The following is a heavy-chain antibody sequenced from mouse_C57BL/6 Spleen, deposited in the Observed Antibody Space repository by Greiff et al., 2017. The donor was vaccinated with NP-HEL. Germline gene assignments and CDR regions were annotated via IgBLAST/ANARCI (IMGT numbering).Heavy chain of an antibody. CDR1: GYTFTSYW. Sequence: QVQLKESGAELAKPGASVKLSCKASGYTFTSYWMHWVKQRPGQGLEWIGYINPSSGYTKYNQKFKDKATLTADKSSSTAYMQLSSLTYEDSAVYYCARNMETVVATDAMDYWGQGTSVTVSS. CDR2: INPSSGYT. CDR3: ARNMETVVATDAMDY. D-gene: IGHD1-1*01. V-gene: IGHV1-7*01. J-gene: IGHJ4*01.